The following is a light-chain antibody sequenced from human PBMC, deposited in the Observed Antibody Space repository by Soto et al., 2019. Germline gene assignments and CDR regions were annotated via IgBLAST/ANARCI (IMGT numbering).Light chain of an antibody. CDR1: RSVSGSY. J-gene: IGKJ1*01. V-gene: IGKV3-20*01. Sequence: EIVLTQSPGTLTLSPGQGATLSCSASRSVSGSYLAWFQQKPGQAPSLLIYGASSRATGIPDRFNGSGSGTDFTLTISLLEPEDFAVYYCQQYGSSPRAFGQGTKVEIE. CDR2: GAS. CDR3: QQYGSSPRA.